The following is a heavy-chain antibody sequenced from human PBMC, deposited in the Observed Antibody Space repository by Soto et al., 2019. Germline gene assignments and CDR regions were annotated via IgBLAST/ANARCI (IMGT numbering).Heavy chain of an antibody. V-gene: IGHV1-2*02. D-gene: IGHD3-10*01. Sequence: ASVKVSCKASGYTFTGYYMHCVRQAPGQGLEWMGWINPNSGGTNYAQKFQGRVTMTRDTSISTAYMELSRLRSDDTAVYYCARDGLLWFGEPAYWGQGTLVTVSS. CDR3: ARDGLLWFGEPAY. CDR1: GYTFTGYY. CDR2: INPNSGGT. J-gene: IGHJ4*02.